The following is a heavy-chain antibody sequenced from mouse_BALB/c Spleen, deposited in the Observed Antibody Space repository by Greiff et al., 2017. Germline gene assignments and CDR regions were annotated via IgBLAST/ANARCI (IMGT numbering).Heavy chain of an antibody. V-gene: IGHV5-4*02. CDR2: ISDGGSYT. CDR3: ARDAGIYYDYDGGFAY. D-gene: IGHD2-4*01. J-gene: IGHJ3*01. Sequence: EVQLVESGGGLVKPGGSLKLSCAASGFTFSDYYMYWVRQTPEKRLEWVATISDGGSYTYYPDSVKGRFTISRDNAKNNLYLQMSSLKSEDTAMYYCARDAGIYYDYDGGFAYWGQGTLVTVSA. CDR1: GFTFSDYY.